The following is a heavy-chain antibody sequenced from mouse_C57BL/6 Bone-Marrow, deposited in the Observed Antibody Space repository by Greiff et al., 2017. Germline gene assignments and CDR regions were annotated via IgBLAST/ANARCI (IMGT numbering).Heavy chain of an antibody. Sequence: QVQLKQPGAELVRPGSSVKLSCKASGYTFTSYWMDWVKQRPGQGLEWIGNIYPSDSETHYNQKFKDKATLTVDKSSSTAYMQLSSLTSEDSAVYYGASVGYYYFFAYWGQGTLLTVSA. CDR1: GYTFTSYW. J-gene: IGHJ3*01. D-gene: IGHD1-1*01. CDR2: IYPSDSET. V-gene: IGHV1-61*01. CDR3: ASVGYYYFFAY.